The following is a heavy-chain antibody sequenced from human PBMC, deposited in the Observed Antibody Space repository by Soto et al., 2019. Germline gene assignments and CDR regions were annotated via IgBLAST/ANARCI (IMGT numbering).Heavy chain of an antibody. V-gene: IGHV3-23*01. D-gene: IGHD3-22*01. Sequence: EVQLLESGGGLVQPGGSLRLSCAASGFTFSSYAMSCVRQAPGKGLEWVSAISGRGGSTYYADSVKGRFTISRDNSKNTLYLQMNSVRAEDTAVYYCAKEDSSVYLGGWFDPWGQGTLVTVSS. CDR3: AKEDSSVYLGGWFDP. J-gene: IGHJ5*02. CDR1: GFTFSSYA. CDR2: ISGRGGST.